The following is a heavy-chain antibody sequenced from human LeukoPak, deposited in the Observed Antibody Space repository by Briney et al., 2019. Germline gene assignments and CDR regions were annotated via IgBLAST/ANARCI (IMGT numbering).Heavy chain of an antibody. CDR1: GFTFGEYA. V-gene: IGHV3-74*01. Sequence: PGGSLRLSCTASGFTFGEYALSWFRQAPGKGLVWVSRINSDGSSTTYADSVKGRFTISRDNAKNTLYLQMNSLRAEDTAVYYCARGLRPVDYWGQGTLVTVSS. J-gene: IGHJ4*02. CDR2: INSDGSST. D-gene: IGHD5-12*01. CDR3: ARGLRPVDY.